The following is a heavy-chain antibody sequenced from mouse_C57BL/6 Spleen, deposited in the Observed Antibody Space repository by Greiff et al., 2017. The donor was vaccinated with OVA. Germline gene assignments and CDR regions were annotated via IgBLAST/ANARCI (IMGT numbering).Heavy chain of an antibody. D-gene: IGHD1-1*01. CDR2: IYPGSGNT. Sequence: VQLQQSGAELVRPGASVKLSCKASGYTFTDYYINWVKQRPGQGLEWIARIYPGSGNTYYNEKFKGKATLTAEKSSSTAYMQLSSLTSEDSAVYFCARYHGSSWGYFDVWGTGTTVTVSS. CDR1: GYTFTDYY. V-gene: IGHV1-76*01. J-gene: IGHJ1*03. CDR3: ARYHGSSWGYFDV.